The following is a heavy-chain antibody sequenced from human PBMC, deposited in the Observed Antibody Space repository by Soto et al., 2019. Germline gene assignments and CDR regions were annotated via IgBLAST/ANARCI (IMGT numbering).Heavy chain of an antibody. CDR1: GYTFTNFG. CDR2: ISAYTDTP. CDR3: ARVIPGVEAWFDP. D-gene: IGHD2-2*02. J-gene: IGHJ5*02. V-gene: IGHV1-18*01. Sequence: QVQLVQSGAEVKKPGASVKVSCRASGYTFTNFGVTWVRRAPGQGLEWMGWISAYTDTPNYAQKSQGRVTMTIDTSTSTAYMDLRRFTSDDTAGYYCARVIPGVEAWFDPWGQGTLVTVSS.